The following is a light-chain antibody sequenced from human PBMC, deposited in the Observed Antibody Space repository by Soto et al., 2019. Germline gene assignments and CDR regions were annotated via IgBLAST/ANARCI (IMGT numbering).Light chain of an antibody. CDR1: QSISSW. CDR2: KAS. V-gene: IGKV1-5*03. Sequence: DIQMTQSPSTLSASVGDRVTITCRASQSISSWLAWYQQKPGKVPKLLIYKASTLESGVPSRFSGSGSGTEFTLTIGSLQPDDSATYYCQYYNSRFGQGTKVEIK. J-gene: IGKJ2*03. CDR3: QYYNSR.